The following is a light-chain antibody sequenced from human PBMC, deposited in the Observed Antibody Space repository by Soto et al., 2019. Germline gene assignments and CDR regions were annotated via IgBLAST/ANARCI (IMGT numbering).Light chain of an antibody. CDR2: KAS. CDR3: KHFGSSLRT. Sequence: DIQMTQSPSTLSASVGDRGTITCRASQSISSWLAWYQQKPGKAPKLLIYKASSLQSGVQSRFSGSGSGTDFTLTVTSLQSEDFAVYYCKHFGSSLRTFGQGTKVDIK. CDR1: QSISSW. J-gene: IGKJ1*01. V-gene: IGKV1-5*03.